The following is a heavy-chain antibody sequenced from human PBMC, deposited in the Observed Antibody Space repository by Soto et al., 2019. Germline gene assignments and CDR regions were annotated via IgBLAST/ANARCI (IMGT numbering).Heavy chain of an antibody. Sequence: QLQLQESGPGLVKPSETLSLTCTVSDGSISSGNYYWGWIRQPPGKGLEWIGSIDYSGSTYYNPSLKSRVTISVDTSKTQFSLKLSSVTAADTAVYYCARLGGSGSYYQHWGQGTLVTVSS. CDR1: DGSISSGNYY. V-gene: IGHV4-39*01. J-gene: IGHJ4*02. CDR3: ARLGGSGSYYQH. D-gene: IGHD3-10*01. CDR2: IDYSGST.